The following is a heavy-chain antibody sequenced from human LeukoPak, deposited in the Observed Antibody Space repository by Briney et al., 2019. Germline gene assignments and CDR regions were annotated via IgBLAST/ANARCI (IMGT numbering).Heavy chain of an antibody. V-gene: IGHV1-2*02. CDR1: GYSFTGYY. J-gene: IGHJ4*02. Sequence: ASEKVSCKASGYSFTGYYVHWVRQAPGQGLEWMGWINPNSGGTNYAQKFQGRVTMTRDTSISTAYMELSSLTSDDTAVYYCARAGGGLDYWGQGTLVTVSS. CDR3: ARAGGGLDY. D-gene: IGHD3-16*01. CDR2: INPNSGGT.